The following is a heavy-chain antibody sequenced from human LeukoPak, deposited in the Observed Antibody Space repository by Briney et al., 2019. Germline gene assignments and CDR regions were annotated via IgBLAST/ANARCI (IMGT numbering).Heavy chain of an antibody. J-gene: IGHJ4*02. CDR2: IYPGDSDT. CDR3: AKNTGEGNYFDH. Sequence: LGESLKISCKAFGYRFTRYWIGWVRQTPGKGLEWVGIIYPGDSDTRYSHSFEGQVTISADKSIGTAFLQWRSLKASDSAIYYCAKNTGEGNYFDHWGQGSLVTVSS. CDR1: GYRFTRYW. D-gene: IGHD3-16*01. V-gene: IGHV5-51*01.